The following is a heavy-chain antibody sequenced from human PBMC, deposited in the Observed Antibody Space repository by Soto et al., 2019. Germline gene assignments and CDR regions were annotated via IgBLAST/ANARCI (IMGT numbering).Heavy chain of an antibody. V-gene: IGHV3-30*03. D-gene: IGHD4-17*01. J-gene: IGHJ6*02. Sequence: GGSLRLSXAGSGFSFGSSNMHWVHQPPGKGLEWVTFTSYDGSINYYADSVKGRFPMSRDNSKNLLYLQMNSLRTEDTAVYYCVRRSTVSYYAVDVWGQGTTVTVSS. CDR3: VRRSTVSYYAVDV. CDR2: TSYDGSIN. CDR1: GFSFGSSN.